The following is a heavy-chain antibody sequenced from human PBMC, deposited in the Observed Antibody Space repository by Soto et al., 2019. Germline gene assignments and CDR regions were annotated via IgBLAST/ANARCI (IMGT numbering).Heavy chain of an antibody. D-gene: IGHD3-10*01. CDR2: ISNNGGST. Sequence: RGSLRLSCSASGFPFSTYAMHLVRQSPGKGLEYVSSISNNGGSTYYADSVKGRFTISRDNSKNTLYLQMSRLRTADADIYYCVKGRITMVLGVLLAYWGQGIPVTVSS. CDR3: VKGRITMVLGVLLAY. V-gene: IGHV3-64D*06. CDR1: GFPFSTYA. J-gene: IGHJ4*02.